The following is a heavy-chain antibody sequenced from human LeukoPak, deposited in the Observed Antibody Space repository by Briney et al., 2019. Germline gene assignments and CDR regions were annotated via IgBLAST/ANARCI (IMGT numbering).Heavy chain of an antibody. CDR2: ISSSSSYI. V-gene: IGHV3-21*01. CDR3: ARDLCPYSNYYFDY. J-gene: IGHJ4*02. D-gene: IGHD4-11*01. Sequence: GGSLRLSCAASGFTFSSYSMNWVRQAPGKGLEWVSSISSSSSYIYYADSVKGRFTISRGNAKNSLYLQMNSLRAEDTAVYYCARDLCPYSNYYFDYWGQGTLVTVSS. CDR1: GFTFSSYS.